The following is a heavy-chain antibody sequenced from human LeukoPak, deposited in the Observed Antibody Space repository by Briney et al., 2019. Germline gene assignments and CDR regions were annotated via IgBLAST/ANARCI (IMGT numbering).Heavy chain of an antibody. V-gene: IGHV3-64*01. J-gene: IGHJ4*02. D-gene: IGHD5-18*01. CDR2: ISSSGSST. Sequence: PGGSLRLSCAASGFTFSNYAMNWVRQAPGKGLEYVSGISSSGSSTYYANSVKGRFTISRDESKNTLYLQMGGLRAEDMAVYYCARSYSYGSYFDYWGQGTLVTVSS. CDR3: ARSYSYGSYFDY. CDR1: GFTFSNYA.